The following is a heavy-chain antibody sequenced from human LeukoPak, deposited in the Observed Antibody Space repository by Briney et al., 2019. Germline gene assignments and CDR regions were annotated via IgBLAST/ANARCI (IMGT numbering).Heavy chain of an antibody. D-gene: IGHD3-16*01. CDR1: GFTFSDYY. Sequence: GGSLRLSCAASGFTFSDYYMSWVRQAAGKGLEWVSIIYSGGSTYYADSVKGRFTISRDNSKNTLYLQMNSLRAEDTAVYYCAADLYAVDFDYWGQGTLVTVSS. V-gene: IGHV3-66*01. J-gene: IGHJ4*02. CDR2: IYSGGST. CDR3: AADLYAVDFDY.